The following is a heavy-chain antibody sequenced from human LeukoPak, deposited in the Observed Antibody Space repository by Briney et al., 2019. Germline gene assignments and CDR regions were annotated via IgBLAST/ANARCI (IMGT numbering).Heavy chain of an antibody. D-gene: IGHD2-2*01. CDR3: AKVCVSELSDCSSTSCYFDY. J-gene: IGHJ4*02. CDR2: ISGSGGST. Sequence: GGSLRLSCAASGFTFSSYAMSWVRQAPGKGLEWVSAISGSGGSTYYADSVKGRFTISRDNSKNTLYLQMNSLRAEDTAVYYCAKVCVSELSDCSSTSCYFDYWGQGTLVTVSS. V-gene: IGHV3-23*01. CDR1: GFTFSSYA.